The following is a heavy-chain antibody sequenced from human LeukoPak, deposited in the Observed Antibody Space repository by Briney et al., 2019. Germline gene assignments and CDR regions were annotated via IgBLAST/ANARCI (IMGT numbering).Heavy chain of an antibody. D-gene: IGHD6-6*01. CDR2: IYHSGST. Sequence: SETLSLTCAVSGVSISSSNWWSWVRQPPGKGLEWIGEIYHSGSTNYNPSLKSRVTISVDKSKNQFSLKLSSVTAADTAVYYCARDVGIAARLTGFDYWGQGTLVTVSS. V-gene: IGHV4-4*02. CDR3: ARDVGIAARLTGFDY. J-gene: IGHJ4*02. CDR1: GVSISSSNW.